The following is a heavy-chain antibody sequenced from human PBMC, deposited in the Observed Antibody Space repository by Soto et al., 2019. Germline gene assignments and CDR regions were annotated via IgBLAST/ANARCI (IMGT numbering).Heavy chain of an antibody. CDR3: AKDSLSITMGEFDY. Sequence: GGSLRLSCAASGFTFSSYGMHWVRQAPGKGLEWVAVISYDGSNKYYADSVKGRFTISRDNSKNTLYLQMNSLRAEDTAVYYCAKDSLSITMGEFDYWGQGTLVTVSS. CDR1: GFTFSSYG. CDR2: ISYDGSNK. V-gene: IGHV3-30*18. D-gene: IGHD3-10*01. J-gene: IGHJ4*02.